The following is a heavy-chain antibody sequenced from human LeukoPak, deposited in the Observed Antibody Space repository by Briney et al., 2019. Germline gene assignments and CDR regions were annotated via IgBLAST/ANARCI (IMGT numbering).Heavy chain of an antibody. Sequence: SETLSLTCTVSGGSISSSSYYWGWIRQPPGKGLEWIGSIYYSGSTYYNPSLKSRVTISVDTSKNQFSLKLSSVTAADTAVYYCARPMGVRGDFDYWGQGTLVIVSS. J-gene: IGHJ4*02. D-gene: IGHD3-10*01. CDR1: GGSISSSSYY. CDR2: IYYSGST. CDR3: ARPMGVRGDFDY. V-gene: IGHV4-39*01.